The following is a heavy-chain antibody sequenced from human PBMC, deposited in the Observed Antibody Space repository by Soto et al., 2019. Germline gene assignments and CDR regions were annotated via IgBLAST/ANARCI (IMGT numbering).Heavy chain of an antibody. CDR2: IWYDGSYK. J-gene: IGHJ4*02. Sequence: QVQLVESGGGVVQPGRSLRLSCAASGFTFNNYGMHWVRQAPGKGLEWVAVIWYDGSYKYNADSVKGRFTISRDTSKNTLYLQMNSLRGEDTAVHHCARGNWNYGYFYYWGQGTLVTVSS. CDR1: GFTFNNYG. CDR3: ARGNWNYGYFYY. D-gene: IGHD1-7*01. V-gene: IGHV3-33*01.